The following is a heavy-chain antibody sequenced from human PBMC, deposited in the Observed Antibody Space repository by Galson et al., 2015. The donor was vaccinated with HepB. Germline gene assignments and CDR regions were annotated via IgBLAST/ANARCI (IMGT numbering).Heavy chain of an antibody. Sequence: SVKVSCKASGFIFIHSAMQWVRQARGQRLEWIGWIVVGSGNTNYAQKFRERVTITRDMSTNTAYMEIYNLSSEDTAIYYCAADSSPYYYDTSGNFGYFDLWGRGTLVTVSS. CDR1: GFIFIHSA. J-gene: IGHJ2*01. V-gene: IGHV1-58*02. CDR3: AADSSPYYYDTSGNFGYFDL. D-gene: IGHD3-22*01. CDR2: IVVGSGNT.